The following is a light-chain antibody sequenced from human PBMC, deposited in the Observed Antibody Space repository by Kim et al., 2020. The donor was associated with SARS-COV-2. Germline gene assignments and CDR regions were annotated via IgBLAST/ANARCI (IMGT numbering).Light chain of an antibody. CDR1: QAISNY. CDR2: AAS. J-gene: IGKJ4*01. CDR3: QHFNSYPLT. V-gene: IGKV1-9*01. Sequence: IQLTQSPSSLSASVGDRVTITCRASQAISNYLAWYQQKPGQAPKLLIYAASTLQSGVPSRFSGSGSGTDFTLTISSLQPEDFATFYCQHFNSYPLTFGGGTKVDIK.